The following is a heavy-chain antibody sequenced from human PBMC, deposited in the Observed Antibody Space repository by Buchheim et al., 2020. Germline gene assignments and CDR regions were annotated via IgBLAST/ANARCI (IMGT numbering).Heavy chain of an antibody. V-gene: IGHV4-59*08. CDR1: GGSISSYY. CDR2: IHYSGST. D-gene: IGHD4-17*01. J-gene: IGHJ4*02. Sequence: QVQLQESGPGLVKPSETLSLTCTVSGGSISSYYWSWIRQPPGGGLECIAYIHYSGSTNYNPSLNSRVTISVDTSKHQFPSTVSSVTAADTAVYYCARQGHYGDYDNWGQGTL. CDR3: ARQGHYGDYDN.